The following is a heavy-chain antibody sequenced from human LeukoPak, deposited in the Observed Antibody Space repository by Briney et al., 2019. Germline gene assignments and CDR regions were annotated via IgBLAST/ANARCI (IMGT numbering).Heavy chain of an antibody. Sequence: GGSLRLSCATSGFTFSNFGMNGVRQAPGKGLQWVAFISYDGKDKYYSDSVKGRITISRDNSKSTLYVQMDSLRTEDTAVYYCAKARGSGFQRGDAFDMWGQGTRVTVSS. V-gene: IGHV3-30*02. CDR2: ISYDGKDK. D-gene: IGHD6-19*01. CDR3: AKARGSGFQRGDAFDM. CDR1: GFTFSNFG. J-gene: IGHJ3*02.